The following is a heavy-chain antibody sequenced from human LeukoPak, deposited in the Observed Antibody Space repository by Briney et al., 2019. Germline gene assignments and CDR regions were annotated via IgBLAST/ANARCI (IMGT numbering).Heavy chain of an antibody. CDR3: AKTQYYYDSSGYNEGAYYFDY. CDR2: ISSSGGST. J-gene: IGHJ4*02. Sequence: GGSLRLSCAASGFTFSSYAMSWVRQAPGKGLEWVSAISSSGGSTYYADSVKGRFTISRDNSKNTLYLQMNSLRAEDTAVYYCAKTQYYYDSSGYNEGAYYFDYWGQGTLVTVSS. V-gene: IGHV3-23*01. D-gene: IGHD3-22*01. CDR1: GFTFSSYA.